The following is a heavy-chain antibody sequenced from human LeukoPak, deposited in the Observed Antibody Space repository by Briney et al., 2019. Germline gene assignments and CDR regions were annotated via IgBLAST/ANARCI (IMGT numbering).Heavy chain of an antibody. D-gene: IGHD5-12*01. Sequence: PSETLSLTCAVYGGSFSGYYWSWIRQPPGKGLEWIGEINHSGSTNYNPSLKSRVTISVDTSKNQFSLKLSSVTAADTAVYYCARSLGYSGYENYFDYWGQGTLVTVSS. J-gene: IGHJ4*02. CDR3: ARSLGYSGYENYFDY. CDR2: INHSGST. CDR1: GGSFSGYY. V-gene: IGHV4-34*01.